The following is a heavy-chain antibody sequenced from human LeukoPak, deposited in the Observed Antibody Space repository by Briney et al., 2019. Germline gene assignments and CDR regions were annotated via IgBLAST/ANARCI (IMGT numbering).Heavy chain of an antibody. D-gene: IGHD4-11*01. CDR3: ARQQGLQNLNFDY. Sequence: ASVKVSCKASGYTFTGYYMHWVRQAPGQGREWMGWINPNSGGTNYAQKFQGRVTMTRDTSTSTAYMELSSLRSEDTAVYYCARQQGLQNLNFDYWGQGTLVTVSS. V-gene: IGHV1-2*02. CDR1: GYTFTGYY. CDR2: INPNSGGT. J-gene: IGHJ4*02.